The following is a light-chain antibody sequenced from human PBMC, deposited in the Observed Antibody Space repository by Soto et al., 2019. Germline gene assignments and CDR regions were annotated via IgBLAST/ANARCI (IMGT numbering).Light chain of an antibody. J-gene: IGLJ1*01. Sequence: QSVLTQPPSVSGAPGQRVTISCTGCSSNIGAGYDVHWYQQLPGTAPKLLIYGNSNRPSGVPDRFSGSKSGTSASLAITGLQADDEADYYCQSYDSSLSGRYVFGTGTKVTVL. CDR3: QSYDSSLSGRYV. CDR2: GNS. CDR1: SSNIGAGYD. V-gene: IGLV1-40*01.